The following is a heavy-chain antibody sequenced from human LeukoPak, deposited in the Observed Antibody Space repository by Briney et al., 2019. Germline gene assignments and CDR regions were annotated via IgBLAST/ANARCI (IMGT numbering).Heavy chain of an antibody. D-gene: IGHD2-15*01. J-gene: IGHJ5*02. V-gene: IGHV3-23*01. CDR2: ISGSGHKS. Sequence: GGSLRLSCVASRFTFTSYVMAWVRQAPGKGLECVSAISGSGHKSYYADSVKGRFTISRDNSKNTLYLQMNSLRAEDTAVYYCAKPVVVAATLNWFDPWGQGTLVTVSS. CDR1: RFTFTSYV. CDR3: AKPVVVAATLNWFDP.